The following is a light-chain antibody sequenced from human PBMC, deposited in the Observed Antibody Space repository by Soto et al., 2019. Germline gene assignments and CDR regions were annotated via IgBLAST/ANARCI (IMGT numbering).Light chain of an antibody. CDR3: QQYNNWPHLT. V-gene: IGKV3-15*01. Sequence: EIVMTQSPATLSVSPGERATLSCRASQSVSSNLAWYQQKPGQAPRLLIYGVSTRATGIPARFSGSGSGTEFTLTISSLQSEDFAVYYCQQYNNWPHLTFGGGTKVEIK. J-gene: IGKJ4*01. CDR1: QSVSSN. CDR2: GVS.